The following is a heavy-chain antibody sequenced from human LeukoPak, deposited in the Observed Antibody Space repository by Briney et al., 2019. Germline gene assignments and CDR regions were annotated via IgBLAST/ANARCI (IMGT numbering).Heavy chain of an antibody. Sequence: PGGPLRLSCAASGFTFSDYYMSWIRQAPGKGLEWVSYISSSGSTIYYADSVKGRFTISRDNAKNSLYLQMNSLRAEDTAVYYCAREDYYDSSGSFDYWGQGTLVTVSS. CDR3: AREDYYDSSGSFDY. D-gene: IGHD3-22*01. CDR2: ISSSGSTI. CDR1: GFTFSDYY. J-gene: IGHJ4*02. V-gene: IGHV3-11*01.